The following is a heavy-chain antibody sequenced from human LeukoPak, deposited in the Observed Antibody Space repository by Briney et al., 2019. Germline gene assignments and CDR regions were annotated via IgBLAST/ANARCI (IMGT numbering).Heavy chain of an antibody. J-gene: IGHJ4*02. CDR2: MDPTGSQK. CDR1: QFTCNGSW. V-gene: IGHV3-7*01. Sequence: TGGSLRLSCADSQFTCNGSWMNWIRQAPGKGLEWVANMDPTGSQKRYVDSVKGRFTISKDNPGTSLYLDMHSLRAEDTAIYYCAIWTSGNYWGQGTLVTVSS. D-gene: IGHD1-1*01. CDR3: AIWTSGNY.